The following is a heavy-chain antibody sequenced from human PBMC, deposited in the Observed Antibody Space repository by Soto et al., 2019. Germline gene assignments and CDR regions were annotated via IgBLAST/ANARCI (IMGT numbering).Heavy chain of an antibody. J-gene: IGHJ6*02. D-gene: IGHD3-10*01. CDR2: IWYDGSNK. CDR1: GFTFSSYG. Sequence: QVQLVESGGGVVQPGRSLRLSCAASGFTFSSYGMHWVRQAPGKGLEWVAVIWYDGSNKYYADSVKGRFTISRDNSKNTLYLQMNSLRAEDTAVYYCARDNYYGSGSYGMDVWGQGTTVTVSS. V-gene: IGHV3-33*01. CDR3: ARDNYYGSGSYGMDV.